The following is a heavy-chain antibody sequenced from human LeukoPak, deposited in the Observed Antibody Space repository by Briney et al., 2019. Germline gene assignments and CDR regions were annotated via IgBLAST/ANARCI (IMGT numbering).Heavy chain of an antibody. D-gene: IGHD1-20*01. CDR1: GGSISCYY. CDR3: ARASQYNWNGVHFDY. Sequence: SETLSLTCTVSGGSISCYYWSWIRQPPGKGLEWIGYIYYSGSTNYNPSLKSRVTISVDTSKNQFSLKLSSVTAADTAVYYCARASQYNWNGVHFDYWGQGTLVTVSS. J-gene: IGHJ4*02. V-gene: IGHV4-59*01. CDR2: IYYSGST.